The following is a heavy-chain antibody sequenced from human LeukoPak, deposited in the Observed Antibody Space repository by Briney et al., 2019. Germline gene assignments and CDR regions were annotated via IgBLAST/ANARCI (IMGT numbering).Heavy chain of an antibody. Sequence: GESLKISCKHPGSNFASQWIGWVRQLPGKGLEWLGIINPGNSDIVYTPSFQGQVSFSADKSTSTVFLQWGSLKASDSAMYYCSTLAVSDTCPVAWGQGTLVTVSS. J-gene: IGHJ5*02. CDR1: GSNFASQW. D-gene: IGHD2-15*01. CDR2: INPGNSDI. CDR3: STLAVSDTCPVA. V-gene: IGHV5-51*01.